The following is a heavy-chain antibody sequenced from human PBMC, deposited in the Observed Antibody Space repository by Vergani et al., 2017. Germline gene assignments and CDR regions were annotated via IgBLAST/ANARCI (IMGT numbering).Heavy chain of an antibody. D-gene: IGHD3-22*01. V-gene: IGHV3-21*01. J-gene: IGHJ4*02. CDR1: GFTFSSYS. CDR2: ISSSSSYI. CDR3: ARTDDSSGYLVDF. Sequence: EVQLVESGGGLVKPGGSLRLSCAASGFTFSSYSMNWVRQAPGKGLEWVSSISSSSSYIYYADSVKGRFTISRDNAKNSLYLRMNSLRAEDTAVYYCARTDDSSGYLVDFWGQGTLVTVSS.